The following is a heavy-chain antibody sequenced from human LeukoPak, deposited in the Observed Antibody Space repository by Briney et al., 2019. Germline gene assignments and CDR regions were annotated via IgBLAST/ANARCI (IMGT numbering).Heavy chain of an antibody. CDR1: GDSISSYY. CDR3: AREGTDQYYYYYMDV. CDR2: IYYSGST. D-gene: IGHD3-10*01. J-gene: IGHJ6*03. Sequence: SETLSLTCTVSGDSISSYYWSWIRQPPGKGLEWIGYIYYSGSTNYNPSLKSRVTISVDTSKNQFSLKLSSVTAADTAVYYCAREGTDQYYYYYMDVWGKGTTVTVSS. V-gene: IGHV4-59*01.